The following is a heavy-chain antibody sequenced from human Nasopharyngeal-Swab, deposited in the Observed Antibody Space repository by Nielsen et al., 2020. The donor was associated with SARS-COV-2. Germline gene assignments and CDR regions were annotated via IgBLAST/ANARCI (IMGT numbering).Heavy chain of an antibody. CDR2: IYHRGST. D-gene: IGHD5-12*01. CDR1: GGSISRSNW. Sequence: GSLRLSCAVSGGSISRSNWRRRVRQPPGKGLEGIGEIYHRGSTNYNPSLKSRVTISVDKSKNQFSLKLSSVTAADTAVYYCARGEGDIAGSGHDYWGQGTLVTVSS. J-gene: IGHJ4*02. V-gene: IGHV4-4*02. CDR3: ARGEGDIAGSGHDY.